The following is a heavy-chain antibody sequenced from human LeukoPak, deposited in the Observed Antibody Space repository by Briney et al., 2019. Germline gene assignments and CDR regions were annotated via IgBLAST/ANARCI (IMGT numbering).Heavy chain of an antibody. V-gene: IGHV1-69*13. J-gene: IGHJ4*02. CDR2: MIPIFGTA. D-gene: IGHD6-19*01. Sequence: SVNVSCKASGGTFSSYAISWVRQAPGQGLEWMGGMIPIFGTANYAQKFQGRVTITADESTSTAYMELSSLGSEDTAVYYCASVAVAGPYYFDYWGQGTLVTVSS. CDR3: ASVAVAGPYYFDY. CDR1: GGTFSSYA.